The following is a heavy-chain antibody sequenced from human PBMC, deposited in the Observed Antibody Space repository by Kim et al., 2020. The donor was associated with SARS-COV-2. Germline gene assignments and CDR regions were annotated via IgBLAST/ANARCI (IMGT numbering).Heavy chain of an antibody. D-gene: IGHD3-3*01. J-gene: IGHJ4*02. CDR3: ARALHDFWSGYFGYFDY. V-gene: IGHV4-31*03. Sequence: SETLSLTCTVSGGSISSGGYYWSWIRQHPGKGLEWIGYIYYSGSTYYNPSLKSRVTISVDTSKNQFSLKLSSVTAADTAVYYCARALHDFWSGYFGYFDYWGQGTLVTVSS. CDR2: IYYSGST. CDR1: GGSISSGGYY.